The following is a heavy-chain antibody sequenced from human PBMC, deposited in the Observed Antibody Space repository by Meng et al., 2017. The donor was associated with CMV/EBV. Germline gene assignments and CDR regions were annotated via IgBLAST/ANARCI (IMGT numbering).Heavy chain of an antibody. CDR1: GFTFSSYS. CDR2: ISSSSSYI. V-gene: IGHV3-21*01. CDR3: ASSLHSGGSGWYGDYYYYYGMDV. Sequence: GSLKISCAASGFTFSSYSMNWVRQAPGKGLEWVSSISSSSSYIYYADSVKGRFTISRDNAKNSLYLQMNSLRAEDTAVYYCASSLHSGGSGWYGDYYYYYGMDVWGQGTTVTVSS. D-gene: IGHD6-19*01. J-gene: IGHJ6*02.